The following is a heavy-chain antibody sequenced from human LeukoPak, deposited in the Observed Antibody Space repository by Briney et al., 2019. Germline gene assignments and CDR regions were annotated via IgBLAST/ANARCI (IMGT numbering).Heavy chain of an antibody. CDR3: ARDADLGATITGAFDI. CDR2: INQEGSEK. CDR1: GFTFSSYW. J-gene: IGHJ3*02. D-gene: IGHD3-16*01. Sequence: GGSPRLACAASGFTFSSYWMSWVRRAPGKGLEWVANINQEGSEKYYVDSVKGRFTISRDNAKKSLYLQINRLRSDDTAVYYCARDADLGATITGAFDIWGQGTLVTVSS. V-gene: IGHV3-7*01.